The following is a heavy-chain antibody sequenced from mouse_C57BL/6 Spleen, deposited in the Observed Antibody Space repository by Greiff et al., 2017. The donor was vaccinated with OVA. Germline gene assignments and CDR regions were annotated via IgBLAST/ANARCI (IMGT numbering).Heavy chain of an antibody. CDR2: IYPGDGDT. Sequence: VKLQQSGAELVKPGASVKISCKASGYAFSSYWMNWVKQRPGKGLEWIGQIYPGDGDTNYNGKFKGKATLTADKSSSTAYMQLSSLTSEDSAVYFCANYGSSYGWYFDVWGTGTTVTVSS. V-gene: IGHV1-80*01. CDR1: GYAFSSYW. J-gene: IGHJ1*03. D-gene: IGHD1-1*01. CDR3: ANYGSSYGWYFDV.